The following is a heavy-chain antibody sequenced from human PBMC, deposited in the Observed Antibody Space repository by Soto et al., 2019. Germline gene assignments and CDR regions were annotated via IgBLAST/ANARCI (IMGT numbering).Heavy chain of an antibody. CDR1: GFTFDDYA. J-gene: IGHJ5*02. Sequence: EVQLVESGGGVVQPGRSLRLSCTGSGFTFDDYAMYWVRQRPGAGLEWVAGISWSSGNIAHADSVKGRFTVSRDNDMSPLYVQRNGLGVEDTAMYYWEGGGRGALTAAAGRTTGFAPGGRGPLVFVSS. V-gene: IGHV3-9*01. D-gene: IGHD6-25*01. CDR3: EGGGRGALTAAAGRTTGFAP. CDR2: ISWSSGNI.